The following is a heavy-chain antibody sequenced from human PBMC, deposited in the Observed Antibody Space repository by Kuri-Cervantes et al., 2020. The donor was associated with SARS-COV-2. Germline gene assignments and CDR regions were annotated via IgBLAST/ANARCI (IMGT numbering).Heavy chain of an antibody. CDR1: GFIFSDYT. CDR2: ISCYGRNT. D-gene: IGHD6-19*01. J-gene: IGHJ4*02. CDR3: ARYTWRADIRGWKRPFDY. Sequence: GESLKISCEASGFIFSDYTIDWVRQAPGKGLEWVAIISCYGRNTKLADSVNGRFTISRDNSKNVVYLQMTSLRIEDTAEYFCARYTWRADIRGWKRPFDYWGQGTLVTVSS. V-gene: IGHV3-30*14.